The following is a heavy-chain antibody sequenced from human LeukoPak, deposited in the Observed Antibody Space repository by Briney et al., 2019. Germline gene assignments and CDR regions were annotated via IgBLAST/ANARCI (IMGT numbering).Heavy chain of an antibody. CDR2: ISWNSGSI. D-gene: IGHD3-22*01. Sequence: GRSLRLSCAASGFTFDDYAMHWVRQAPGKGLEWVSGISWNSGSIGYADSVKGRFTISRDNAKNSLYLQMNSLRAEDTALYYCAKKAVSDSSFTMIVESPTYFDYWGQGTLVTVSS. J-gene: IGHJ4*02. V-gene: IGHV3-9*01. CDR1: GFTFDDYA. CDR3: AKKAVSDSSFTMIVESPTYFDY.